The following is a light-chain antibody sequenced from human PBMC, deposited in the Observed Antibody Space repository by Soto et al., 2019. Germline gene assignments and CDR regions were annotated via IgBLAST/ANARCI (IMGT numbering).Light chain of an antibody. CDR1: QSVLSSSNDKNY. CDR3: QQYYNSPYT. V-gene: IGKV4-1*01. Sequence: DIQMTQSPSSLSASVGDRVTINCKSSQSVLSSSNDKNYLAWYRQKPGQPPKLLIYWASTRESGVPDRFSGSGSGTDFTLTITRLQAEDVAVYYCQQYYNSPYTFGQGTKLEIK. J-gene: IGKJ2*01. CDR2: WAS.